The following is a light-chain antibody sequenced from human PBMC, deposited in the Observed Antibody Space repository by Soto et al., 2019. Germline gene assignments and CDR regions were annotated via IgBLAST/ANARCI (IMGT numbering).Light chain of an antibody. CDR2: TNN. CDR3: AAWDDSLNGFYV. Sequence: HSTLTHPPSPSGTPGQRVTIPCSVSSANIGTNTQSWYQQLPGTAPKLPTYTNNQRPSGVPVRFSGSKSGASASLAISGLQSEGEADYYCAAWDDSLNGFYVFGTGPKVTVL. CDR1: SANIGTNT. V-gene: IGLV1-44*01. J-gene: IGLJ1*01.